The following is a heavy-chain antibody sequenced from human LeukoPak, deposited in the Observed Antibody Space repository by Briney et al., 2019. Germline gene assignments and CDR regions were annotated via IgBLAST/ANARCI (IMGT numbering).Heavy chain of an antibody. Sequence: SETLSLTCTVSGYSISSGYYWGWIRQTPGKGLEWIGSVYHSGTTYYNPSLKSRVTMSVDTSKNQFSLKLNSVTAADTAVYYCARGSTTSNWVAFDIWGQGTMVTVSS. V-gene: IGHV4-38-2*02. CDR2: VYHSGTT. CDR3: ARGSTTSNWVAFDI. J-gene: IGHJ3*02. D-gene: IGHD1-1*01. CDR1: GYSISSGYY.